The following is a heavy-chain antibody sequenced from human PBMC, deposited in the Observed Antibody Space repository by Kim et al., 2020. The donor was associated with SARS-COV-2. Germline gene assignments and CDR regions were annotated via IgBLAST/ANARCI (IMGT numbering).Heavy chain of an antibody. CDR1: GFTFDDYA. J-gene: IGHJ6*02. Sequence: GGSLRLSCTASGFTFDDYAMHWVRQAPGKGLEWVSLISGDGGSTYYADSVKGRFTISRDNSKNSLYLQMNSLRTEDTALYYCAKEIMAGMWIALHYSYGMDVWGQGTTVTVSS. CDR3: AKEIMAGMWIALHYSYGMDV. D-gene: IGHD3-3*02. CDR2: ISGDGGST. V-gene: IGHV3-43*02.